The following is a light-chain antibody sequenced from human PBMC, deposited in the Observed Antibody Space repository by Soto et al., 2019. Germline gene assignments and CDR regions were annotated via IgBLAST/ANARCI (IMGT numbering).Light chain of an antibody. V-gene: IGKV3-20*01. J-gene: IGKJ5*01. CDR2: GAS. Sequence: MLTQSPGTLSLSPGERATLSCRASQSVSSSYLAWYQQKPGQAPRLLIYGASSRATGIPDRFSGSGSGTDFTLTISRLEPEDFAVYYCQQYGSSPSITFGQGTLLEI. CDR3: QQYGSSPSIT. CDR1: QSVSSSY.